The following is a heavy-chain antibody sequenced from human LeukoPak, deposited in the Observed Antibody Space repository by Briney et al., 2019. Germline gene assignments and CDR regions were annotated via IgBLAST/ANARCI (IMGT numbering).Heavy chain of an antibody. CDR3: ARSARGSGYYDFDY. J-gene: IGHJ4*02. V-gene: IGHV2-70*11. CDR2: IDWGDDK. D-gene: IGHD3-22*01. Sequence: SGPTLVNPTQTLTLTCTFAGFSLSTSGMCVSWIRQPPGKALEWLARIDWGDDKYYSTSLKTRLTSCRDSSKNQVVLTMTTIDPADTAPYYSARSARGSGYYDFDYWGQETLVTASS. CDR1: GFSLSTSGMC.